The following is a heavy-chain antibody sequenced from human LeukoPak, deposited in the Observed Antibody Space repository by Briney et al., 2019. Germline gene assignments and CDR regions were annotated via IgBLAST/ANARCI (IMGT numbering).Heavy chain of an antibody. J-gene: IGHJ6*02. CDR3: ARDPWFGGRPNYYGMDV. Sequence: GSSVKVSCKASGGTFSSYAISWVRQAPGQGLEWMGGIIPIFGTANYAQKFQGRVTITADESTSTAYMELSSLRSEDTAVYYCARDPWFGGRPNYYGMDVWGQGTTVTVSS. V-gene: IGHV1-69*01. CDR1: GGTFSSYA. CDR2: IIPIFGTA. D-gene: IGHD3-10*01.